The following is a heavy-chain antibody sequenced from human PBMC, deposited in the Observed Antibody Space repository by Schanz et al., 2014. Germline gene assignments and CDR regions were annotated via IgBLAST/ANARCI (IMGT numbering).Heavy chain of an antibody. V-gene: IGHV1-69*08. CDR2: IVPIAGIT. J-gene: IGHJ5*02. CDR3: AREVGLYDRGWFDP. CDR1: GGTFSSDT. D-gene: IGHD3-22*01. Sequence: QVHLVQSGAEVKKPGSSVKVSCKASGGTFSSDTFSWARQAPGQGLEWMGRIVPIAGITNYAQRFQGRVTITADKSTDTAYMELSSLRSEDTAVYYCAREVGLYDRGWFDPWGQGTLVTVSS.